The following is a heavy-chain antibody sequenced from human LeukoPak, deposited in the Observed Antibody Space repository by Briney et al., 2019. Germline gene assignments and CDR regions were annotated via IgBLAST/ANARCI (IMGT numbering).Heavy chain of an antibody. CDR1: GFTFSGYW. V-gene: IGHV3-74*01. J-gene: IGHJ4*02. CDR3: ARKVIEVAYYDY. D-gene: IGHD6-19*01. Sequence: GGSLRLSCAASGFTFSGYWTHWVRQAPGKGLVWVSRINSDGSTTSYADSVKGRFTISRDNAKNTLYLQMNSLRAEDTAAYYCARKVIEVAYYDYWGQGTLVTVSS. CDR2: INSDGSTT.